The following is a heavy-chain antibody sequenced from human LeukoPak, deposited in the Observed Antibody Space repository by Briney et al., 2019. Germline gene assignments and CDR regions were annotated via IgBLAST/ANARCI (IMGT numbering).Heavy chain of an antibody. Sequence: GGSLRLSCAASGFTFSSYSMNWVRQAPGKGLEWVSYISSSSSTIYYAESVKGRFTISRDNAKNSLYLQMNSLRDEDTAVYYCARSPVPAAKGDWFDPWGQGTLATVSS. J-gene: IGHJ5*02. CDR2: ISSSSSTI. D-gene: IGHD2-2*01. CDR3: ARSPVPAAKGDWFDP. CDR1: GFTFSSYS. V-gene: IGHV3-48*02.